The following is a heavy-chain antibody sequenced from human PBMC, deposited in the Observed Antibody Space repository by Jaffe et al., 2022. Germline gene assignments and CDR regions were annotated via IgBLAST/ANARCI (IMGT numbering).Heavy chain of an antibody. CDR3: ARDMGWGY. CDR2: INYNSGGT. J-gene: IGHJ4*02. D-gene: IGHD6-19*01. Sequence: QVQLVQSGAEVKPPGASVKVSCKASGYSFTGYSIHWVRQAPGQGLEWMAWINYNSGGTNCAQKFQGRVTMTRDTSISTVYMELSSLRSDDTAVYYCARDMGWGYWGQGTLVTVSS. CDR1: GYSFTGYS. V-gene: IGHV1-2*02.